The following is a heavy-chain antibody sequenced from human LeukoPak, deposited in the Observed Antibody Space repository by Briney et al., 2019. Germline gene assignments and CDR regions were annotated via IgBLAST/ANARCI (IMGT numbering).Heavy chain of an antibody. J-gene: IGHJ4*02. CDR2: IWYDGSNK. CDR3: ARDSTPYYDSSGYYPDY. D-gene: IGHD3-22*01. Sequence: GGSLRLSCAASGFTFSSYGMHWVRQAPGKGLEWVAVIWYDGSNKYYADSVKGRFTISRDNSKITLYLQMNSLRAEDTAVYYCARDSTPYYDSSGYYPDYWGQGTLVTVSS. CDR1: GFTFSSYG. V-gene: IGHV3-33*01.